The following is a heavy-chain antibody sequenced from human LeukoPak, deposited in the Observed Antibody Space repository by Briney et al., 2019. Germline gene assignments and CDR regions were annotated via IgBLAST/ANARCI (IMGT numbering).Heavy chain of an antibody. J-gene: IGHJ4*02. CDR1: GASISSGNYY. Sequence: PSQTLSLTCTVSGASISSGNYYWSWIRQTAGKGLEWIGRIHVTGRTDYNPSLKSRVTISRDTSKNEFSLILNSLTAADTAVYYCARDSPPAYCSSGSCYFDSWGQGTLVTVSS. V-gene: IGHV4-61*02. CDR3: ARDSPPAYCSSGSCYFDS. CDR2: IHVTGRT. D-gene: IGHD2-15*01.